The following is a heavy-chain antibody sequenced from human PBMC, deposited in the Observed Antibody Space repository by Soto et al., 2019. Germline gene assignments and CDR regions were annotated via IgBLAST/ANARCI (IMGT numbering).Heavy chain of an antibody. CDR1: GFTFRNYN. CDR2: ISTGGAYM. CDR3: ARDIASPGGDYFDS. V-gene: IGHV3-21*06. Sequence: EVQLVESGGGLVKAGGSLRLFCTASGFTFRNYNMNWVRQAPGKGLEWVSSISTGGAYMFYADSVKGRFTISRDNAQNSLFLQIDSPRAEDTAVYYCARDIASPGGDYFDSWGLGTLVTVSS. J-gene: IGHJ4*02. D-gene: IGHD2-21*01.